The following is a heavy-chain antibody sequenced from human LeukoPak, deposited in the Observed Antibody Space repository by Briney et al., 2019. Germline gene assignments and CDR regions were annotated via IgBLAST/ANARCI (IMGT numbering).Heavy chain of an antibody. J-gene: IGHJ4*02. CDR2: IKQEGSEK. D-gene: IGHD4-11*01. V-gene: IGHV3-7*01. CDR3: ARGYGNYGY. Sequence: AGGSLRLSCAASGFTFSSYWMSCVPEAPGKGLEGVANIKQEGSEKYYVDSVKGRFTTSRDHANHTLYLQTNSLRAEDTAVYYCARGYGNYGYWGQGTLVTVSS. CDR1: GFTFSSYW.